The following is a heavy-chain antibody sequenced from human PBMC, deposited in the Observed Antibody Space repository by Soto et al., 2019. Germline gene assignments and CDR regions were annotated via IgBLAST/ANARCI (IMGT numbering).Heavy chain of an antibody. D-gene: IGHD5-18*01. Sequence: GGSLRLSCAASGFTFDDYAMHWVRQAPGKGLEWVSGISWNSGSIGYADSVKGRFTISRDNAKNSLYLQMNSLRAEDTALYYCAKDWDTAMAGYFDYWRQGTLVTVSS. V-gene: IGHV3-9*01. J-gene: IGHJ4*02. CDR3: AKDWDTAMAGYFDY. CDR1: GFTFDDYA. CDR2: ISWNSGSI.